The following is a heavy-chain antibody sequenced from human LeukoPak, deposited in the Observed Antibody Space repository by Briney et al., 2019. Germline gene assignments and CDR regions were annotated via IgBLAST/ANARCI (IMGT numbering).Heavy chain of an antibody. V-gene: IGHV4-59*01. CDR1: GGSISSYY. CDR2: IYYSGST. J-gene: IGHJ6*02. D-gene: IGHD3-10*01. Sequence: SETLSLTCTVSGGSISSYYWSWIRQPPGKGLEWIGYIYYSGSTNYNPSLKSRVTISVDTSKNQFSLKLSSVTAADTAVYYCARDWRFGSYYYYGMDVWGRGTTVTVSS. CDR3: ARDWRFGSYYYYGMDV.